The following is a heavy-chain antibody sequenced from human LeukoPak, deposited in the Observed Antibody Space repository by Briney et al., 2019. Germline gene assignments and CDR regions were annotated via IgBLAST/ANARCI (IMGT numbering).Heavy chain of an antibody. CDR3: TQVRVTSTRNAFDM. D-gene: IGHD2-2*01. CDR1: GFTFSSYW. Sequence: GGSLRLSCAASGFTFSSYWMSWVRQAPGKGLEWVANIKQDGSEKYYVDSVKGRFTISRDNAKNSLYLQMNSLRAEDTAVYYCTQVRVTSTRNAFDMWGQGTMVTVSS. V-gene: IGHV3-7*01. J-gene: IGHJ3*02. CDR2: IKQDGSEK.